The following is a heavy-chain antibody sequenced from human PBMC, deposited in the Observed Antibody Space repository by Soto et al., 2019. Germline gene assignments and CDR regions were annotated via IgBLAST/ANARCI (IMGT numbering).Heavy chain of an antibody. J-gene: IGHJ6*02. CDR3: ANVVWSGPIDV. CDR1: GFTFSSYG. CDR2: IYDGSNK. V-gene: IGHV3-30*18. D-gene: IGHD3-3*01. Sequence: QVQLVESGGGVVQPGRSLRLSCAASGFTFSSYGMHWVRQAPGKGLEWVAVIYDGSNKYYADSVKGRFTISRDNSKNTVYLLMHSLRAEDTAVYYCANVVWSGPIDVWGQGTTVTVSS.